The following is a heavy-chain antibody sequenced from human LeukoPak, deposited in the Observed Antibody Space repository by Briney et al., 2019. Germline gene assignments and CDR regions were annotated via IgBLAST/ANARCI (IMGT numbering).Heavy chain of an antibody. Sequence: SETLSLTCTVSGYSIRSGFYWGWIRQAPGKGLEWIGSIFQGGTTFYNPSLKSRVIIPADTSNNEFSLKLSSVTAADTAVYYCARIGTAMIDYWGQGTLVTVSS. CDR2: IFQGGTT. CDR3: ARIGTAMIDY. V-gene: IGHV4-38-2*02. CDR1: GYSIRSGFY. D-gene: IGHD5-18*01. J-gene: IGHJ4*02.